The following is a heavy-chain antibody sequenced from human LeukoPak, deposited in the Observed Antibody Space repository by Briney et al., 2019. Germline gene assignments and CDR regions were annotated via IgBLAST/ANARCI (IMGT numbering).Heavy chain of an antibody. Sequence: GVLRLSCAASGFTVSSNYMSWVRQAPGKGLEWVSVIYSGGSTCYADSVKGRFTISRDNSKNTLYLQMNSLRAEDTAVYYCARVAGHGSFDYWGQGTLVTVSS. V-gene: IGHV3-66*02. CDR2: IYSGGST. J-gene: IGHJ4*02. CDR3: ARVAGHGSFDY. D-gene: IGHD1-26*01. CDR1: GFTVSSNY.